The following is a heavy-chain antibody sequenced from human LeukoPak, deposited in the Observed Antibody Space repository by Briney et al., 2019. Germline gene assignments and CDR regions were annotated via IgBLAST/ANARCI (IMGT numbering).Heavy chain of an antibody. V-gene: IGHV4-34*01. CDR2: INYSGSA. Sequence: SETLSLTCAVYGGSFSDYYWSWIRQSPGKGLEWIGEINYSGSASYNLSLKTRVTMSVDTSKSQFSLKLSSVTAADTAVYYCARGSSSYYDSGSYYYNYWGQGTLVAVSS. D-gene: IGHD3-10*01. CDR1: GGSFSDYY. J-gene: IGHJ4*02. CDR3: ARGSSSYYDSGSYYYNY.